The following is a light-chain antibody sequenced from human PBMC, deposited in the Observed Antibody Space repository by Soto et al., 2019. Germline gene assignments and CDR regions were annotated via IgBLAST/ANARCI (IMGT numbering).Light chain of an antibody. V-gene: IGKV1-5*01. CDR2: DAS. CDR3: KQYNTYSK. J-gene: IGKJ5*01. CDR1: QSISNH. Sequence: IQMTHSPSSLSASVLDIVTISCRASQSISNHLNWYQQKPGKAPNPLIYDASSLKSGVPARFSGSGSGTEFTLTISSLQPDDFATYYCKQYNTYSKFGQGTRLEIK.